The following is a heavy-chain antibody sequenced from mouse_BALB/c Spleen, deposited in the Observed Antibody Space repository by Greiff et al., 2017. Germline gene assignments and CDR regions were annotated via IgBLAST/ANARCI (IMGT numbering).Heavy chain of an antibody. CDR3: TRTEDGYRWYCDV. CDR1: GFTFSNYW. CDR2: IRLKSNNYAT. Sequence: EVKLMESGGGLVQPGGSMKLSCVASGFTFSNYWMNWVRQSPEKGLEWVAEIRLKSNNYATHYAESVKGRFTISRDDSKSSVYLQMNNLRAEDTGIYYCTRTEDGYRWYCDVWGAGTTVTVSS. V-gene: IGHV6-6*02. J-gene: IGHJ1*01. D-gene: IGHD2-3*01.